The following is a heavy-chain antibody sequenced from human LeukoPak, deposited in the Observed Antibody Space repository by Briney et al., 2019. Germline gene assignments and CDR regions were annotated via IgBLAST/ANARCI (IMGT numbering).Heavy chain of an antibody. V-gene: IGHV3-23*01. CDR3: AREYSSSSGRSFDY. D-gene: IGHD6-6*01. Sequence: GGSLRLSCAGSGFTFSTSVMSWARQAPGKGLEWVSGISTSGGHTDYTDSVRGRFTISRDNAKNSLYLQMNSLRAEDTAVYYCAREYSSSSGRSFDYWGQGTLVTVSS. J-gene: IGHJ4*02. CDR2: ISTSGGHT. CDR1: GFTFSTSV.